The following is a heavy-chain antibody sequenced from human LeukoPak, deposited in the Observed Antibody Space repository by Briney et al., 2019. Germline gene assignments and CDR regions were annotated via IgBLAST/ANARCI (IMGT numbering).Heavy chain of an antibody. Sequence: PGGSLSLSCAASGFTFSSYWMSWVRQAPGKGLEWVANIKQDGSEKYYVDSVKGRFTISRDNAKNSLYLQMNSLRAEDTAVYYCVRDNPRCCGVIPANIDDYWGQGTLVTVSS. CDR3: VRDNPRCCGVIPANIDDY. V-gene: IGHV3-7*01. CDR2: IKQDGSEK. D-gene: IGHD2-21*01. CDR1: GFTFSSYW. J-gene: IGHJ4*02.